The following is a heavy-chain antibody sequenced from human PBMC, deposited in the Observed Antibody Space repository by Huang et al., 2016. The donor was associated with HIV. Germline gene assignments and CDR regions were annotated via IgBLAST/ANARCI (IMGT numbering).Heavy chain of an antibody. V-gene: IGHV3-30*18. CDR1: GFTFSSYG. CDR3: AKGGSAAAVLDF. CDR2: VSYDGKTK. D-gene: IGHD6-13*01. J-gene: IGHJ4*02. Sequence: QVQLVASGGGVVQPGRSLRISCAASGFTFSSYGMHWVRQARVKGLEWVAVVSYDGKTKYYADSVKGRFNISRENSKTTFYLQLNNLGVEDTAVYYCAKGGSAAAVLDFWGQGTLVTVSS.